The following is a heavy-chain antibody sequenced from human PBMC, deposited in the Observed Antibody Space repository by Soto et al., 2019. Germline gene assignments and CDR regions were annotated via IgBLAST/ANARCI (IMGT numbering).Heavy chain of an antibody. CDR2: ISGSGGST. V-gene: IGHV3-23*01. CDR3: AKANGNQYYYYYGIDV. CDR1: GFTFSSYA. Sequence: EVQLLESGGGLVQPGGSLRLSCAASGFTFSSYAMSWVRQAPGKGLEWVSAISGSGGSTYYADSVKGRFTISRDNSKNTLYLQMNSLRAEDTAVYYCAKANGNQYYYYYGIDVWGQGTTVTVSS. D-gene: IGHD1-1*01. J-gene: IGHJ6*02.